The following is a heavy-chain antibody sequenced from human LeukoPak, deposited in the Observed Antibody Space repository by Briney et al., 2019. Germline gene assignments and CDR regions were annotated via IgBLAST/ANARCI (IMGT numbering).Heavy chain of an antibody. Sequence: PSQTLSLTCAVSGGSISSGGYSWSWLRQPPGKGLEWIGYIYYSGSTYYNPSLKSRVTISVDTSKNQFSLKLSSVTAADTAVYYCARVLLAYCGGDCYRNNWFDPWGQGTLVTVSS. CDR1: GGSISSGGYS. J-gene: IGHJ5*02. CDR3: ARVLLAYCGGDCYRNNWFDP. D-gene: IGHD2-21*02. V-gene: IGHV4-30-4*07. CDR2: IYYSGST.